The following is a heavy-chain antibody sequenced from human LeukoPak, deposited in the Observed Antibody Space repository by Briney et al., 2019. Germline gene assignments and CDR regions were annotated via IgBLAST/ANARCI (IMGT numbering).Heavy chain of an antibody. CDR2: LSYTGKT. J-gene: IGHJ4*02. D-gene: IGHD2/OR15-2a*01. Sequence: SGTLSLTCNVSGVSVSTSHWNWIRQRPGKGLEWIGCLSYTGKTDYNPSLKRRVSISLGSSNNHISLKLTSVTAADTAVYYCSEGYFEPFDHWGQGILVTVSS. CDR1: GVSVSTSH. CDR3: SEGYFEPFDH. V-gene: IGHV4-59*02.